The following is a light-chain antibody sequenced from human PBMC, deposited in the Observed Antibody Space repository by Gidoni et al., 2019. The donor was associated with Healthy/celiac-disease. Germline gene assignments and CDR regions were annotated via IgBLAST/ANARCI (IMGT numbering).Light chain of an antibody. V-gene: IGKV1-5*03. CDR2: KAS. Sequence: IQLTQSPSTLSASVGDRVTITCRASQSIDTWFAWYQQKPGKAPKLLIYKASDLASGVPSRLSGSGSGTEFTLTISSLQPDDFATYYCQQYNSYSLTFGGGTKVEIK. J-gene: IGKJ4*01. CDR3: QQYNSYSLT. CDR1: QSIDTW.